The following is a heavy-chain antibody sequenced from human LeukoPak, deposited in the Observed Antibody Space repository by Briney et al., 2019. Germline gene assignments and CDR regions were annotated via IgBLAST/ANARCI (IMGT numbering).Heavy chain of an antibody. Sequence: ASVKVSCKASGYTFTSYDINWVRQATGQGLEWMGWMNPNSGNTGYAQKFQGRVTITADKSTSTAYMELSSLRSEDTAVYYCARDRKHQLLYHYYGMDVWGKGTTVTVSS. CDR3: ARDRKHQLLYHYYGMDV. D-gene: IGHD2-2*02. CDR1: GYTFTSYD. J-gene: IGHJ6*04. V-gene: IGHV1-8*01. CDR2: MNPNSGNT.